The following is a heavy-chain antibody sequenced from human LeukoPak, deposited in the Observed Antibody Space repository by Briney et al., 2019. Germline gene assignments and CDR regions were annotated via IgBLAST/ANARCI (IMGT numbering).Heavy chain of an antibody. CDR1: GFIFSDYW. D-gene: IGHD6-13*01. CDR3: ARDGTAAGLYFDL. Sequence: GGSLRLSCGVSGFIFSDYWMNWVRQAPGKGLEWVASIKQDGGEKSYVDSVKGRFTISRDNAKNSLYLQMCSLRAEDTAVYYCARDGTAAGLYFDLWGQGTLVTVSS. J-gene: IGHJ4*01. CDR2: IKQDGGEK. V-gene: IGHV3-7*01.